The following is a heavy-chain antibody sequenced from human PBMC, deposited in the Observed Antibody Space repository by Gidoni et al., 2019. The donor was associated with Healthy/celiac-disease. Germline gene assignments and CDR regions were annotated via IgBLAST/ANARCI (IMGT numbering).Heavy chain of an antibody. CDR1: GGSISSSSYY. CDR3: ARTSIAARALLDY. CDR2: IYYSGST. V-gene: IGHV4-39*01. Sequence: QLQLQESGPGLVKPSETLSLTCTVSGGSISSSSYYWGWIRQPPGKGLEWIGGIYYSGSTYYNPSLKSRVTISVDTSKNQFSLKLSSVTAADTAVYYCARTSIAARALLDYWGQGTLVTVSS. D-gene: IGHD6-6*01. J-gene: IGHJ4*02.